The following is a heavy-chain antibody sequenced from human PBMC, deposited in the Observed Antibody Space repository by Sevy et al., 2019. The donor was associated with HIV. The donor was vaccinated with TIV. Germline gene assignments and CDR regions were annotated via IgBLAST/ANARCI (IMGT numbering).Heavy chain of an antibody. CDR3: VRDPLSTLFDASDI. D-gene: IGHD2-15*01. V-gene: IGHV3-21*01. J-gene: IGHJ3*02. CDR1: GFTFSSYS. CDR2: ISGLSNYI. Sequence: GGSLRLSCAASGFTFSSYSMNWARPAPGKGLEWVSFISGLSNYIYYADSVKGRFTISRDNAKNSVYLQMNSLRAEDTALYYCVRDPLSTLFDASDIWGQGTMVTVSS.